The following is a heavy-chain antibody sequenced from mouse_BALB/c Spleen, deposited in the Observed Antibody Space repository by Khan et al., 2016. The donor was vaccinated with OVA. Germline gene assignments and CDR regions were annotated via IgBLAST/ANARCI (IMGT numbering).Heavy chain of an antibody. CDR1: GYSITSGYN. CDR3: AGAFPTY. Sequence: EVQLQESGPDLVKPSQSLSLTCTVTGYSITSGYNWHWIRQFPGNKLEWMGYIHYSGSTSYNPSLKSRISITRDTSKNQFFLQLNSVTTEDTSTYYCAGAFPTYWGQGTLVTVSA. CDR2: IHYSGST. V-gene: IGHV3-1*02. J-gene: IGHJ3*01.